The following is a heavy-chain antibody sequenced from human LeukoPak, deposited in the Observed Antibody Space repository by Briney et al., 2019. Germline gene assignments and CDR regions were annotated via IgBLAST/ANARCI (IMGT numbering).Heavy chain of an antibody. J-gene: IGHJ3*02. CDR1: GFTFSSYS. Sequence: GGSLRLSCAASGFTFSSYSMNWVRQAPGKGREWVSYISSSSSTIYYADSVKGRFTISRDNAKNSLYLQMNSLRTEDTAVYYCASDYYDSSGYFLDAFDIWGQGTMVTVSS. V-gene: IGHV3-48*04. D-gene: IGHD3-22*01. CDR3: ASDYYDSSGYFLDAFDI. CDR2: ISSSSSTI.